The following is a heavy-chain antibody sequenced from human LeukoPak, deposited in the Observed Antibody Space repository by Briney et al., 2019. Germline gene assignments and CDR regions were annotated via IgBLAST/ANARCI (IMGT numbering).Heavy chain of an antibody. V-gene: IGHV4-39*07. CDR3: ARGAAAGLNWFDP. CDR1: GGSISSSSYY. J-gene: IGHJ5*02. CDR2: IYYSGST. Sequence: PSETLSLTCTVSGGSISSSSYYWGWIRQPPGKGLEWIGSIYYSGSTYYNPSLKSRVTISVDTSKNQFSLKLSSVTAADTAVYYCARGAAAGLNWFDPWGQGTLVTVSS. D-gene: IGHD6-13*01.